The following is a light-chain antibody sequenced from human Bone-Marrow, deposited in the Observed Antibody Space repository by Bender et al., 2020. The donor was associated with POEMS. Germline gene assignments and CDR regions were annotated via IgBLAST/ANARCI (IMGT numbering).Light chain of an antibody. CDR1: STDVGGYNY. CDR3: SSYTSSSTLWV. CDR2: DVS. V-gene: IGLV2-14*03. Sequence: QSALTQPASVSASPGQSITISCTGTSTDVGGYNYVSWYQHHPGQAPKLIISDVSNRPSGVPSRFSGSKSGNTASLTISGLQSEDEGDYYCSSYTSSSTLWVFGGGTKLTVL. J-gene: IGLJ3*02.